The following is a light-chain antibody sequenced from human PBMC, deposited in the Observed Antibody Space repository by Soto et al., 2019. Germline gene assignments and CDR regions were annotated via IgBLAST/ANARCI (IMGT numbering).Light chain of an antibody. CDR2: AAS. CDR3: QQSDSTPYT. J-gene: IGKJ2*01. CDR1: QVISNY. Sequence: DIQMTQSTSSLSASVGDRVTITCRASQVISNYLAWYQQKPGKVPKLLIYAASTLQSGVPSRFSGSGSGTDFTLTISSLQPEDVATYYCQQSDSTPYTFGQGTKVEI. V-gene: IGKV1-27*01.